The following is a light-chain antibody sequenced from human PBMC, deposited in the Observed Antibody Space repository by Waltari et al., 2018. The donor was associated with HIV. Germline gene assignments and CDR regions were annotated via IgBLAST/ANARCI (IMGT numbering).Light chain of an antibody. Sequence: QSALTQPRSVSGSPGQSVTISCTGTSSNVGAYNYVSWYQVHPGKPPKVIIYHSSQLPSGVPGRFSGSRSGNTASLTISGLRAEDEAEYYCCSYAGLYKYVFGTGTEVTVL. J-gene: IGLJ1*01. CDR1: SSNVGAYNY. CDR3: CSYAGLYKYV. CDR2: HSS. V-gene: IGLV2-11*01.